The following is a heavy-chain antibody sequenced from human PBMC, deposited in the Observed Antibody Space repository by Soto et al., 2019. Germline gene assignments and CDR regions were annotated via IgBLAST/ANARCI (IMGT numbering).Heavy chain of an antibody. V-gene: IGHV3-23*01. Sequence: GGSLRLSCAASGFTFSSYAMSWVRQAPGKGLERVSAISGSGGSTYYADSVKGRFTISRDNSKNTLYLQMNSLRAEDTAVYYCAKDRRNRPMWYGMDVWGQGTTVTVSS. D-gene: IGHD1-1*01. CDR1: GFTFSSYA. J-gene: IGHJ6*02. CDR3: AKDRRNRPMWYGMDV. CDR2: ISGSGGST.